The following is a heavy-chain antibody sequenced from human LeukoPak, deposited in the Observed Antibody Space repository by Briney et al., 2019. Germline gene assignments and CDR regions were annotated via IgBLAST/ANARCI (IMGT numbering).Heavy chain of an antibody. V-gene: IGHV4-30-4*01. CDR1: GGSISSGDYY. CDR2: IYYSGST. J-gene: IGHJ3*02. CDR3: ARGPRSGYYYSRIDDAFDI. D-gene: IGHD3-22*01. Sequence: SQTLSLTCTVSGGSISSGDYYWSWIRQPPGKGLEWIGYIYYSGSTYYNPSLKSRVTISVDTSKNQFSLKLSSVTAADTAVYYRARGPRSGYYYSRIDDAFDIWGQGTMVTVSS.